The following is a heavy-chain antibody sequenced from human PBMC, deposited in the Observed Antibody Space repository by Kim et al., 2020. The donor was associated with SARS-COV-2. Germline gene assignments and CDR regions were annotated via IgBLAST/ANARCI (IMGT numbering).Heavy chain of an antibody. CDR3: ARVNVLLWFGGLDY. J-gene: IGHJ4*02. Sequence: SETLSLTCTVSGGSISSSSYYWGWIRQPPGKGLEWIGSIYYSGSTYYNPSLKSRVTISVDTSKNQFSLKLSSVTAADTAVYYCARVNVLLWFGGLDYWGQGTLVTVSS. CDR2: IYYSGST. V-gene: IGHV4-39*07. CDR1: GGSISSSSYY. D-gene: IGHD3-10*01.